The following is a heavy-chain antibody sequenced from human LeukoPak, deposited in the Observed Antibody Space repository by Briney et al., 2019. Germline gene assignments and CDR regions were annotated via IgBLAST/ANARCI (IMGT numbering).Heavy chain of an antibody. D-gene: IGHD3-10*01. CDR1: GFTFSSSA. J-gene: IGHJ3*02. V-gene: IGHV3-23*01. Sequence: GGSLRLSCAASGFTFSSSAMSWVRQAPGKGLEWVSSISGSGSGGSTYYADSVKGRFTISRDNSKNTLYLQMNSLRAEDTAVYYCAKCIGGFTTAKNRIWFGELNAFDIWGQGTMVTVSS. CDR2: ISGSGSGGST. CDR3: AKCIGGFTTAKNRIWFGELNAFDI.